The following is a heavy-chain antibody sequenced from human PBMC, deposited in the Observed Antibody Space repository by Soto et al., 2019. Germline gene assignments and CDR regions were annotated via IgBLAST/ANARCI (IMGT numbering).Heavy chain of an antibody. CDR2: IIPIFGTA. CDR3: ARDPHIDWNVGYYYYGMDV. Sequence: GASVKVSGKASGGTFSSYAISWVRQAPGQGLEWMGGIIPIFGTANYAQKFQGRVTITADESTSTAYMELSSLRSEDTAVYYCARDPHIDWNVGYYYYGMDVWGQGTTVTVSS. J-gene: IGHJ6*02. CDR1: GGTFSSYA. D-gene: IGHD1-1*01. V-gene: IGHV1-69*13.